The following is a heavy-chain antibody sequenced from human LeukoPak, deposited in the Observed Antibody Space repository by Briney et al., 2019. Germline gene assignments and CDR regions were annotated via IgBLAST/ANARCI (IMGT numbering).Heavy chain of an antibody. CDR1: GGSFSGYY. D-gene: IGHD4-17*01. V-gene: IGHV4-34*01. CDR2: INHSGST. Sequence: SETLSLTCAVYGGSFSGYYWSWIRKPPGKGLEGIGEINHSGSTNYNPSLKSRVTISVDTSKNQFSLKLSSVTAADTAVYYCARSFSFSTVTIDYWGQGTLVTVSS. CDR3: ARSFSFSTVTIDY. J-gene: IGHJ4*02.